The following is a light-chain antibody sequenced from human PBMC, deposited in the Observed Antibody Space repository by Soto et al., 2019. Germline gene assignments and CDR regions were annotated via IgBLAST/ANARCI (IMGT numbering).Light chain of an antibody. Sequence: DIVMTQSPDSLAVSLGERATINCKSSQSVLYSANNKNYLAWYQQKPGQPPNLLIYSASTRESGVPDRFSGSGSGTNFTLTISSLQPEDVATYYCXXYKSASCTFGQGTKVDIK. CDR3: XXYKSASCT. CDR1: QSVLYSANNKNY. CDR2: SAS. V-gene: IGKV4-1*01. J-gene: IGKJ1*01.